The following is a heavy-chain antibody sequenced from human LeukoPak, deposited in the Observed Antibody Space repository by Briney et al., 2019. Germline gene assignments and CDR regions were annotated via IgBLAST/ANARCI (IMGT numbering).Heavy chain of an antibody. CDR1: GGTFSSYA. D-gene: IGHD4-17*01. Sequence: SVKVSCKASGGTFSSYAISWVRQAPGQGLEWMGGIIPIFGTANYAQKFQGRVTITADESTGTAYMELSSLRSEDTAVYYCARGGDYGDYGTAFDIWGQGTMVTVSS. J-gene: IGHJ3*02. V-gene: IGHV1-69*13. CDR3: ARGGDYGDYGTAFDI. CDR2: IIPIFGTA.